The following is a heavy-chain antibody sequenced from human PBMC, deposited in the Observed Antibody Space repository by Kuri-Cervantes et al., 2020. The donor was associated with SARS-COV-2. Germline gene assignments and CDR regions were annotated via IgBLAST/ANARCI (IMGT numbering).Heavy chain of an antibody. CDR3: TRLHNDFWSGPFDY. J-gene: IGHJ4*02. CDR2: IWYDGSNK. V-gene: IGHV3-33*01. Sequence: GGSLRLSCAASGLTFSSYGMHWVRQAPGKGLEWVAVIWYDGSNKYYADSVKGRFTISRDNSKNTLYLQMNSLRAEDTAVYYCTRLHNDFWSGPFDYWGQGTLVTVSS. CDR1: GLTFSSYG. D-gene: IGHD3-3*01.